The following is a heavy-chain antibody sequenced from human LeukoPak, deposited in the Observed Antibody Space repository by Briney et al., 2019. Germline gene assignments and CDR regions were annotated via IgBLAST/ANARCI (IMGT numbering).Heavy chain of an antibody. CDR3: ARDQAPRMITFGGPRRWFDP. Sequence: ASVKVSCKASGYTFTSYYMHWVRQAPGQGLEWMGIINPSGGSTSYAQKFQGRVTMTRNTSISTAYMELSSLRSEDTAVYYCARDQAPRMITFGGPRRWFDPWGQGTLVTVSS. V-gene: IGHV1-46*01. J-gene: IGHJ5*02. CDR1: GYTFTSYY. D-gene: IGHD3-16*01. CDR2: INPSGGST.